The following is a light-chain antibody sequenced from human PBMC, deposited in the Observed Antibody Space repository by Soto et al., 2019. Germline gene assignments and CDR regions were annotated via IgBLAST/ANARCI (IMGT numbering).Light chain of an antibody. Sequence: DIVMTQSPDSLAVSLGERATINCKSSQSILYSSNNKNYLAWYQQKPGQPPKLLINWASTRESGVPDRFSGSGSATDFTLTISSLQAEDVAVYYCQQFYGATGTFGQGTKVEIK. CDR2: WAS. CDR1: QSILYSSNNKNY. J-gene: IGKJ1*01. V-gene: IGKV4-1*01. CDR3: QQFYGATGT.